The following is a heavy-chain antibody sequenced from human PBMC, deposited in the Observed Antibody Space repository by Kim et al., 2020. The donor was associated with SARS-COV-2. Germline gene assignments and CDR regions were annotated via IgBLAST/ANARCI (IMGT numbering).Heavy chain of an antibody. CDR1: GFTFSSYS. D-gene: IGHD6-6*01. J-gene: IGHJ4*02. CDR3: ARKTLSSIAAPFDY. Sequence: GGSLRLSCAASGFTFSSYSMNWVRQAPGKGLEWVSSIISSSSYIYYADSVKGRFTISRDNAKNSLYLQMNSLRAEDTAVYYCARKTLSSIAAPFDYWGQGTLVTVSS. V-gene: IGHV3-21*01. CDR2: IISSSSYI.